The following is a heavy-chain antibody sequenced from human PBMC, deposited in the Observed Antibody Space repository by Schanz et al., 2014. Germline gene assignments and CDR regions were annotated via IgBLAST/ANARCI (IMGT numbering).Heavy chain of an antibody. D-gene: IGHD3-22*01. J-gene: IGHJ4*02. CDR2: ISGGGGNE. CDR1: GFTFNNYD. V-gene: IGHV3-23*04. CDR3: TKVWGSDYFYPFDY. Sequence: EVQLVESGGGLVQPGGSLRLSCAASGFTFNNYDMNWVRLVPGKGLECVSGISGGGGNEYYADSVKGRFTISRDNSKNTMYLQMSSLRAEDTAVYYCTKVWGSDYFYPFDYWGQGTLVTVSS.